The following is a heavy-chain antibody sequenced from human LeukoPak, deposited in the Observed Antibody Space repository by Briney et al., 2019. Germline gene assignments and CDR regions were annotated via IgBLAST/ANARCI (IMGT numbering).Heavy chain of an antibody. V-gene: IGHV1-69*04. CDR3: ARGDYYYYYYGMDV. CDR2: IIPIFGIA. J-gene: IGHJ6*02. CDR1: GGTFSSYA. Sequence: SVKGSCKASGGTFSSYAISWVRQAPGQGLEWMGRIIPIFGIANYAQKFQGRVTITADKSTSTAYMELSSLRSEDTAVYYCARGDYYYYYYGMDVWGQGTTVTVSS. D-gene: IGHD3-16*01.